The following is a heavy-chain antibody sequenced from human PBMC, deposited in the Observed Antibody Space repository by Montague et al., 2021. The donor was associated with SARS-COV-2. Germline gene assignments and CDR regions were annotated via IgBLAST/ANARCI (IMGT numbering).Heavy chain of an antibody. CDR1: GGSFSDYH. Sequence: SETRSLTCAVYGGSFSDYHWTWIRQSPGGGLEWIGQINYGGSTXYNPSLRSRVTISIDTSKNQFSLKLTSVTAADTAVYYCARGAPGYWGQGTLVTVSS. CDR3: ARGAPGY. J-gene: IGHJ4*02. V-gene: IGHV4-34*01. CDR2: INYGGST. D-gene: IGHD1-1*01.